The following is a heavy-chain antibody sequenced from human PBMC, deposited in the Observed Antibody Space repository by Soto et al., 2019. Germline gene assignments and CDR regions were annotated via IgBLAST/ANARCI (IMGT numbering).Heavy chain of an antibody. Sequence: EVQLVETGGGLIQPGGSLRLSCAASGFTVSSNYMSWVRQAPGKGLEWVSVIYSGGSTYYADSVKGRFTISRDNSKNTLYLQMNSLRAEDTAVYYCASLTYYYDSSGYYYFDYWGQGTLVTVSS. D-gene: IGHD3-22*01. CDR3: ASLTYYYDSSGYYYFDY. CDR2: IYSGGST. V-gene: IGHV3-53*02. CDR1: GFTVSSNY. J-gene: IGHJ4*02.